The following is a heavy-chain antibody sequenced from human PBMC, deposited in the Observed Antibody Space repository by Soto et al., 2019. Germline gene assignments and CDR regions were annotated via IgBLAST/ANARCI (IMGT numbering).Heavy chain of an antibody. V-gene: IGHV4-34*01. D-gene: IGHD3-16*01. CDR2: INHSGST. Sequence: SETLSLTCAVYGGSFSGYYWSWIRQPPGKGLEWIGEINHSGSTNYNPSLKSRVTISVDTSKNQFSLKLSSVTAADTAVYFCARQAGAFGYYMDVWGKGPTVTVSS. J-gene: IGHJ6*03. CDR3: ARQAGAFGYYMDV. CDR1: GGSFSGYY.